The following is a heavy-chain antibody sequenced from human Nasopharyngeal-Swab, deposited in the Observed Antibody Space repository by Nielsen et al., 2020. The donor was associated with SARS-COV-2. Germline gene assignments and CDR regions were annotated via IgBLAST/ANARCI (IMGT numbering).Heavy chain of an antibody. CDR2: ITPIFGVI. CDR1: GDTFDNYV. CDR3: ARGYTGSDETISSGPYDFDH. Sequence: SVKVSCKASGDTFDNYVISWVRQAPGHGLDWMGRITPIFGVINYARTFQGRVPITADKSTSTVYMEMGSLTSEDTAVYYCARGYTGSDETISSGPYDFDHWGQGTLVTVSS. D-gene: IGHD5-12*01. V-gene: IGHV1-69*04. J-gene: IGHJ4*02.